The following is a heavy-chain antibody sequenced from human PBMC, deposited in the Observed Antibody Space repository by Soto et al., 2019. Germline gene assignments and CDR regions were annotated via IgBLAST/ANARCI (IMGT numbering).Heavy chain of an antibody. CDR2: IYYSGST. V-gene: IGHV4-31*03. CDR1: GCSISSGGYY. CDR3: ARGYGSGSYYNFDY. Sequence: PXETLSLTCTVSGCSISSGGYYWSWIRQHPGKGLEWIGYIYYSGSTYYNPSLKSRVTISVDTSKNQFSLKLSSVTAADTAVYYCARGYGSGSYYNFDYWGQGTLVTVSS. J-gene: IGHJ4*02. D-gene: IGHD3-10*01.